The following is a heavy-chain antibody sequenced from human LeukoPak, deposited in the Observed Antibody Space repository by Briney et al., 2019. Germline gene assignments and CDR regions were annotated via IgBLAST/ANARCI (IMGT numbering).Heavy chain of an antibody. V-gene: IGHV3-48*03. CDR2: ISSSGSTI. D-gene: IGHD6-13*01. Sequence: PGGSLRLSCAASGFTFSSYEMNWVRQAPGKGLEWVSYISSSGSTIYYADSVKGRFTISRDNAKNSLFLQMNSLRVEDTAVYYCARDAFASSWPNFYYGMDVWGQGTMVTVSS. CDR1: GFTFSSYE. CDR3: ARDAFASSWPNFYYGMDV. J-gene: IGHJ6*02.